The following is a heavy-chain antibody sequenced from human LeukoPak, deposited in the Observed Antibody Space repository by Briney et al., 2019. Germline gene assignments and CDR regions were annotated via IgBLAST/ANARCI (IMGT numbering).Heavy chain of an antibody. D-gene: IGHD2/OR15-2a*01. CDR2: IFYSGSN. CDR1: GGPIIGHW. J-gene: IGHJ4*02. V-gene: IGHV4-59*08. CDR3: ARRNTADASIDF. Sequence: PSETLSLTCTVSGGPIIGHWWGWIRQPPGKGLEWIGDIFYSGSNNYNPSLKSRLSISLDTSKNQFSLKLSSVTAADTAMYYCARRNTADASIDFWGQGTLVIASS.